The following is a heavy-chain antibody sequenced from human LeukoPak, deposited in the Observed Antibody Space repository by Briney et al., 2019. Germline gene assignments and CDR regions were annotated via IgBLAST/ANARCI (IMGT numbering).Heavy chain of an antibody. J-gene: IGHJ5*02. CDR2: INPNSGGT. D-gene: IGHD3-10*01. Sequence: ASVKVSCKASGYTFTGYYMHWVRQAPGQGLEWMGWINPNSGGTNYAQKFQGRVTMTRDTSISTAYMELSRLRSDDTAVYYCASAVPNYYCSGSYYNWFDPWGQGTLVTVSS. CDR1: GYTFTGYY. V-gene: IGHV1-2*02. CDR3: ASAVPNYYCSGSYYNWFDP.